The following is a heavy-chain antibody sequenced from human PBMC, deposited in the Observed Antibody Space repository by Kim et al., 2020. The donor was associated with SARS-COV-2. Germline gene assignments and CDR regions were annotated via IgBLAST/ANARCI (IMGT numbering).Heavy chain of an antibody. CDR1: GFTFGDYY. V-gene: IGHV3-11*01. J-gene: IGHJ5*02. CDR3: ARLHAGANWFAP. Sequence: GGSLRLSCAASGFTFGDYYMTWIRQAPGKGLEWISYMSSFGSTTYYADSVKGRFTISRDNANNSLYLQMNSLRADDTAVYYCARLHAGANWFAPWGQGT. CDR2: MSSFGSTT.